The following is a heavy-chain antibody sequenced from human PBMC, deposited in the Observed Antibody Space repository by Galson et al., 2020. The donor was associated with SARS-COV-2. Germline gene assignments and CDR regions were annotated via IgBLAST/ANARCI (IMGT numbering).Heavy chain of an antibody. D-gene: IGHD6-6*01. V-gene: IGHV1-69*13. J-gene: IGHJ6*03. CDR3: AGYSSIAARHYYYYYMDV. CDR2: IIPIFGTA. CDR1: GGTFSSYA. Sequence: SVKVSCKASGGTFSSYAISWVRQAPGQGLEWMGGIIPIFGTANYAQKFQGRVTITADESTSTAYMELSSLRSEDTAVYYCAGYSSIAARHYYYYYMDVWGKGTTVTGSS.